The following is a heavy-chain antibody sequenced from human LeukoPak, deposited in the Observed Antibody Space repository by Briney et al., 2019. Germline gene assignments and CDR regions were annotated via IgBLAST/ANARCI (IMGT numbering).Heavy chain of an antibody. CDR2: ISGSGGST. CDR3: ARRSGIAVAGAFDY. V-gene: IGHV3-23*01. D-gene: IGHD6-19*01. J-gene: IGHJ4*02. CDR1: GFTFSSNA. Sequence: QTGGSLRLSCAASGFTFSSNAMSWVRQAPGKGLEWVSSISGSGGSTYYADSVKSRFTISRGNSKNTLYLQMNSLRAEDTAVYYCARRSGIAVAGAFDYWGQGTLVTVSS.